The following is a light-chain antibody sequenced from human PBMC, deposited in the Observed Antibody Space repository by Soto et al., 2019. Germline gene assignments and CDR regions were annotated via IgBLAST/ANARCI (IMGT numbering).Light chain of an antibody. Sequence: DIQMTQSPSTLSGSVGDRVTITCRASQTISSWLAWYQQKPGKAPKLLIYKASTLKSGVPSRFSGSGSGTEFTLTISSLQPDDFATNYCQHYNSYSEAFGQETKVDIK. CDR1: QTISSW. CDR3: QHYNSYSEA. J-gene: IGKJ1*01. CDR2: KAS. V-gene: IGKV1-5*03.